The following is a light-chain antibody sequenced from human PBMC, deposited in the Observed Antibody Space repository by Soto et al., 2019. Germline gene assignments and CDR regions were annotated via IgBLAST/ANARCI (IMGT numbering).Light chain of an antibody. V-gene: IGKV3-15*01. J-gene: IGKJ4*01. Sequence: ELVMTQSPATLSVSPGERATLSCRASQSVRSNLAWYQQKPGQAPRLLIYGASTRATGIPARFSGSGSGTEFTLIISSLQSEDFAVYYCQQYNNWPALTFGGGTKVEIK. CDR2: GAS. CDR3: QQYNNWPALT. CDR1: QSVRSN.